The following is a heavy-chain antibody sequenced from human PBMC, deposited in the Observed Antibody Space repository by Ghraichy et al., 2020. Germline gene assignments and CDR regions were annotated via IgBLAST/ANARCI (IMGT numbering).Heavy chain of an antibody. V-gene: IGHV4-34*01. CDR3: AIATIRDALDV. CDR2: ISHRGST. J-gene: IGHJ6*02. D-gene: IGHD5-24*01. Sequence: SQTLSLTCGVYGGSFSTYYCTWLRQPPGECLEWIGQISHRGSTNYNPSLTCRVSMLVDRSKSQFSLKLGSVTAADTAVYYSAIATIRDALDVWGQGTTVTVSS. CDR1: GGSFSTYY.